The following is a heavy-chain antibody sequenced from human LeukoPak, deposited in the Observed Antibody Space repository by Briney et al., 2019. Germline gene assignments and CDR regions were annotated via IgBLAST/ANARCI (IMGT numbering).Heavy chain of an antibody. CDR3: AKDTDFWSSNYFDY. D-gene: IGHD3-3*01. Sequence: PGGSLRLSCAASVFIFSSYAMSWVRQAPEKGLEWVSAISGSGGSTYYADSVKGRFTISRDNSKNTVYLQMNSLRAEDTAVYYCAKDTDFWSSNYFDYWGQGTLVTVSS. CDR2: ISGSGGST. V-gene: IGHV3-23*01. J-gene: IGHJ4*02. CDR1: VFIFSSYA.